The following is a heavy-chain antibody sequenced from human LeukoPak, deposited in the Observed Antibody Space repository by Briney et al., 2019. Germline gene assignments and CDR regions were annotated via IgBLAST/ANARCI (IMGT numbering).Heavy chain of an antibody. V-gene: IGHV1-69*01. CDR2: IIPIFGTA. J-gene: IGHJ4*02. Sequence: SVKVSCKASGGTFSSYAISWVRQAPGQGLEWMGGIIPIFGTANYAQKFQGRVTITADESTSTAYMELSSLRSEDTAVYYCARDYYGSGSYYNPFDYWGKGTLVTVSS. D-gene: IGHD3-10*01. CDR3: ARDYYGSGSYYNPFDY. CDR1: GGTFSSYA.